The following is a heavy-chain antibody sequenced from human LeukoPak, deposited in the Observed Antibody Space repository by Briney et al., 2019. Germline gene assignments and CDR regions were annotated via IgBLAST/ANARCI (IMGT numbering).Heavy chain of an antibody. J-gene: IGHJ4*02. Sequence: GGSLRLSCAASGFTLSKYAMNWVRQAPGKGLEWVSGIDGSGGRPPSADSVKGRFTISRDISKNTLYLQMNSLRAEDTAAYYCARGKDHDFWNPFDHWGQGTLVTVSS. D-gene: IGHD3-3*01. CDR3: ARGKDHDFWNPFDH. CDR1: GFTLSKYA. CDR2: IDGSGGRP. V-gene: IGHV3-23*01.